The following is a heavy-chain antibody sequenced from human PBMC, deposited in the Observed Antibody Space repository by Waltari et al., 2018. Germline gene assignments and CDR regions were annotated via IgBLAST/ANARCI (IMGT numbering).Heavy chain of an antibody. Sequence: EVQLVESGGGLVQPGGSLRLSCAASGFTFSSSWLSLVRQAPGKGLEWVANIKQDGSEKYYVDSVKGRFTISRDNAKNSLYLQMNSLRAEDTAVYYCASEVAAVNDAFDIWGQGTMVTVSS. D-gene: IGHD6-13*01. J-gene: IGHJ3*02. CDR2: IKQDGSEK. CDR1: GFTFSSSW. CDR3: ASEVAAVNDAFDI. V-gene: IGHV3-7*01.